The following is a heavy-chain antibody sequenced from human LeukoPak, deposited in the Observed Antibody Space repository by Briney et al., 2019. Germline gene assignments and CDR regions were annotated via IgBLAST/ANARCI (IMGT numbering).Heavy chain of an antibody. Sequence: PSETLSLTCAAYGGSFSGYYWSWIRQPPGKGLEWIGEINHSGSTNYNPSLKSRVTISVDTSKNQFSLKLSSVTAADTAVYYCARGLNMTTVTTLTWGQGTLVTVSS. CDR3: ARGLNMTTVTTLT. CDR1: GGSFSGYY. V-gene: IGHV4-34*01. D-gene: IGHD4-17*01. J-gene: IGHJ5*02. CDR2: INHSGST.